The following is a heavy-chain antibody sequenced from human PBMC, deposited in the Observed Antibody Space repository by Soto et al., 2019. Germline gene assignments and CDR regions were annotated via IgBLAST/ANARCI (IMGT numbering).Heavy chain of an antibody. D-gene: IGHD1-20*01. J-gene: IGHJ6*02. CDR1: GYTFTSYY. V-gene: IGHV1-46*01. Sequence: ASVKVSCKASGYTFTSYYMHWVRQAPGQGLEWMGIINPSGGSTSYAQKFQGRVTMTRDTSTSTVYMELSSLRSEDTAVYYCARDLSITVPYYYGMDVWSQGTTVTVSS. CDR3: ARDLSITVPYYYGMDV. CDR2: INPSGGST.